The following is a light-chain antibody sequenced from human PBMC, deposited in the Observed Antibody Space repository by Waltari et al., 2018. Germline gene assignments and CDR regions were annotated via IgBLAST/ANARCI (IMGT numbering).Light chain of an antibody. Sequence: QSALPQPASVSGSPGQSITISSTGTSSDVGGYNYVSWYQQHPGKAPKLMIYDVNKRPSGISNRFSGSKSGNTASLTISGLQAEDEADYYCSSYTSSSTWVFGGGTKLTVL. CDR3: SSYTSSSTWV. CDR2: DVN. J-gene: IGLJ3*02. V-gene: IGLV2-14*01. CDR1: SSDVGGYNY.